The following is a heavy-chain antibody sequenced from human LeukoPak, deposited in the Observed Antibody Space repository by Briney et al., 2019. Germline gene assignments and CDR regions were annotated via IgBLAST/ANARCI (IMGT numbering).Heavy chain of an antibody. Sequence: GGSLRLSCAASAFTFSSYGMHWVRQAPGKGLEWVAFIRYDGSNKYYADSVKGRFTISRDNSKNTLYPQMNSLRAEDTAVYYCAKDQGYYYDSSGSFDYWGQGTLVTVSS. CDR3: AKDQGYYYDSSGSFDY. CDR2: IRYDGSNK. J-gene: IGHJ4*02. D-gene: IGHD3-22*01. V-gene: IGHV3-30*02. CDR1: AFTFSSYG.